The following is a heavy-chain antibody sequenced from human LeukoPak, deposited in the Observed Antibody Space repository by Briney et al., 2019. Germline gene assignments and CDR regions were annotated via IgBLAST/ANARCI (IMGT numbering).Heavy chain of an antibody. Sequence: ASVKVSCKVSGYTLTELSMQWVRQAPGKGLEWMGGFDPEDGETIYAQKFQGRVTMTEDTSTDTAYMELSSLRSEDTAVYYCATAPLPASTDYYYYYMDVWGKGTTVTVSS. CDR1: GYTLTELS. CDR2: FDPEDGET. J-gene: IGHJ6*03. V-gene: IGHV1-24*01. CDR3: ATAPLPASTDYYYYYMDV.